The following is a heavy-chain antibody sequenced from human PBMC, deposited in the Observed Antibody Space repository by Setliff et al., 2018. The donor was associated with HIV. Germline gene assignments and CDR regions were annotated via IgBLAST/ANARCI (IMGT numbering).Heavy chain of an antibody. CDR1: GYSPGNYG. CDR2: ISVNTGDV. CDR3: AYRRGGWELRV. V-gene: IGHV1-18*01. D-gene: IGHD1-26*01. J-gene: IGHJ4*02. Sequence: ASVKVSCKASGYSPGNYGIAWVRQARGQGLEWLGWISVNTGDVFYAQTFQGRVTMTADASTGTVHMDLRGLTSDDSAIYFCAYRRGGWELRVWGQGTSVTVSS.